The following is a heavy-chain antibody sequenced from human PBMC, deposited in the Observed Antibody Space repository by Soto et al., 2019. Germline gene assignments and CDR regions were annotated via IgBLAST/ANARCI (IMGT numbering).Heavy chain of an antibody. J-gene: IGHJ3*02. CDR3: AKVQYSGYDFKLAFDI. Sequence: QVQLVQSGAQVKKPGASVKVSCKASGYTFDNYALHWVRQAPGRRLEWMGWIHAGNGYTKYSQSFQGRVTITRDTSASTVHMYLSSLGSEDTAVYYRAKVQYSGYDFKLAFDIWGQGTMVTASS. CDR2: IHAGNGYT. V-gene: IGHV1-3*01. CDR1: GYTFDNYA. D-gene: IGHD5-12*01.